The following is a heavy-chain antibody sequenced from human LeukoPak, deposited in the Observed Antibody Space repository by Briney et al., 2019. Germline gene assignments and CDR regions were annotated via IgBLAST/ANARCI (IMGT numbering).Heavy chain of an antibody. CDR1: GFIFSSYA. CDR2: ISGSGGST. V-gene: IGHV3-23*01. CDR3: AKTLHMSPTTISYGLDV. Sequence: GGSLRLSCVGSGFIFSSYAMSWVRQAPGKGREWVSGISGSGGSTHYADSVKGRFTISRDNSKNTLYLQMNSLRAEDTAIFYCAKTLHMSPTTISYGLDVWGQGITVTVSS. D-gene: IGHD1-1*01. J-gene: IGHJ6*02.